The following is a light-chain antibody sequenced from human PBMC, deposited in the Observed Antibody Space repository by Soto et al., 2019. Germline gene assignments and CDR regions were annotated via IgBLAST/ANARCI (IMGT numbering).Light chain of an antibody. CDR1: QTVSSDY. CDR3: QYTDSFPIIT. Sequence: EIVLTQSPDTLSLSAGERATLSCRASQTVSSDYLVWYQHKPGQAPRLLIYGASSRAAGIPDRFSGSGSGTDFTLTISRLEPEDFATYYGQYTDSFPIITFGRGTRLEIK. CDR2: GAS. V-gene: IGKV3-20*01. J-gene: IGKJ5*01.